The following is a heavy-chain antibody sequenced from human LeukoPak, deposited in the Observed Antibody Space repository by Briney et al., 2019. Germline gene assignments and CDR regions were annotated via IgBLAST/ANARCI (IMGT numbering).Heavy chain of an antibody. D-gene: IGHD3-10*01. CDR1: GYTFTGYY. J-gene: IGHJ4*02. V-gene: IGHV1-2*02. Sequence: ASVKVSCKASGYTFTGYYMHWVRQAPGQELEWMGWINPNSGGTNYAQKFQGRVTMTRDTSISTAYMELSRLRSDDTAVYYCARANSYGSGSLVNWGQGTLVTVSS. CDR2: INPNSGGT. CDR3: ARANSYGSGSLVN.